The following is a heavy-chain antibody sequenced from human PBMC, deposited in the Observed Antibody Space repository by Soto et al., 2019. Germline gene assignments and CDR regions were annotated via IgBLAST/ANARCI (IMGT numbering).Heavy chain of an antibody. J-gene: IGHJ4*02. D-gene: IGHD3-22*01. CDR3: AKNTHYADTSGYYPFDY. Sequence: GSLRLSCAASGFTFSSYAMHWVRQAPGKGLEWVALISFDGNNIYFSDSLKGRFTISRDDSKNTMYLQMSSLRAEDTAVYYCAKNTHYADTSGYYPFDYWGQGTLVTVSS. CDR1: GFTFSSYA. V-gene: IGHV3-30*18. CDR2: ISFDGNNI.